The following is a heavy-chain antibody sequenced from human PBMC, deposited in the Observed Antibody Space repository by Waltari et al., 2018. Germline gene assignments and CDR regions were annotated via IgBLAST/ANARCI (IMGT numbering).Heavy chain of an antibody. D-gene: IGHD2-15*01. CDR1: GFTFISHW. V-gene: IGHV3-7*01. CDR3: ARIYCSGASCYSLRVLDY. CDR2: INQDGSDK. J-gene: IGHJ4*02. Sequence: EVQLVESGGTLVQPGGSLRLSCKASGFTFISHWMSGVRQAPGKGLEWVASINQDGSDKYYVESLKGRFAISRDNGKNSVYLQMHSLRAEDTALYFCARIYCSGASCYSLRVLDYWGQGTLVTVSS.